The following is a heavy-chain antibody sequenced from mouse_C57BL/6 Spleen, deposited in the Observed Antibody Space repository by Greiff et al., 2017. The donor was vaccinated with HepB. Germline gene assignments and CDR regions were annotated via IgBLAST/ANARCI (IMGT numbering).Heavy chain of an antibody. J-gene: IGHJ2*01. Sequence: DVKLQESGGGLVKPGGSLKLSCAASGFTFSSYTMSWVRQTPEKRLEWVATISGGGGNTYYPDSVKGRFTISRDNAKNTLYLQMSSLRSEDTALYYCARSDYDEPFDYWGQGTTLTVSS. D-gene: IGHD2-4*01. CDR3: ARSDYDEPFDY. CDR1: GFTFSSYT. CDR2: ISGGGGNT. V-gene: IGHV5-9*01.